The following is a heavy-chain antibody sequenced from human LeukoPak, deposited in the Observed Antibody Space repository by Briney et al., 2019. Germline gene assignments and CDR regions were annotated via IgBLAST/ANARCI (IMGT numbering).Heavy chain of an antibody. CDR3: ARLATLLLDREVVTAVIFDAFDI. J-gene: IGHJ3*02. V-gene: IGHV4-39*01. CDR1: GGSIRSSSYY. D-gene: IGHD2-21*02. Sequence: SETLSPTCTVSGGSIRSSSYYWGWIRQPPGKGLEWIGSIYYSGSTYYNPSLRSRVTISADTSKNQFSLKLSSVTAADTAVYYCARLATLLLDREVVTAVIFDAFDIWGQGTMVTVSS. CDR2: IYYSGST.